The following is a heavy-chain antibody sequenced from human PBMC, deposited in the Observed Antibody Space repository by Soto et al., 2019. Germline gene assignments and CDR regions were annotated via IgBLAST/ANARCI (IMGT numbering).Heavy chain of an antibody. J-gene: IGHJ4*02. CDR1: GFTFNIYG. V-gene: IGHV3-30*18. CDR2: ISYDGSNQ. CDR3: AKDQASGQGSFDS. Sequence: GGSLRLSCAASGFTFNIYGMHWVRQAPDKGLEWVALISYDGSNQYYADSVKGRFTISRDNSKNTLFLQMSSLGADDTAVYYCAKDQASGQGSFDSWGQGTLVTVSS.